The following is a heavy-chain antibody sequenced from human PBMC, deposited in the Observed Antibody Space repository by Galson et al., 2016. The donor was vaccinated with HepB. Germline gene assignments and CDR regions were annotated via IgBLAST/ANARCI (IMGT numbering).Heavy chain of an antibody. V-gene: IGHV3-53*01. CDR1: GLSVSSDY. CDR3: ARATRYFDWRYQYGMDV. CDR2: ISSGGYT. Sequence: SLRLSCAASGLSVSSDYMSWVRQALGKGLEWVAVISSGGYTYYAQSVKGRLTISRDNPKNTLYLQMNRLRAEDTAVYYCARATRYFDWRYQYGMDVWGKGTTVTVSS. D-gene: IGHD3-9*01. J-gene: IGHJ6*04.